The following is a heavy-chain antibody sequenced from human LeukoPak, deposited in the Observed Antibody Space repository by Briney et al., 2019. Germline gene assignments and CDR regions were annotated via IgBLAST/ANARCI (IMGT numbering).Heavy chain of an antibody. CDR1: GGSFSDYY. J-gene: IGHJ1*01. CDR2: INHGGST. V-gene: IGHV4-34*01. CDR3: TYSSDYQQH. Sequence: SETLSLTCAVYGGSFSDYYGSWIRQPPGKGLEWIGEINHGGSTDYNPSLKSRVTISVDTSKNQFSLKLTSVTAADTAVYFCTYSSDYQQHLGQGTLVTVSS. D-gene: IGHD3-22*01.